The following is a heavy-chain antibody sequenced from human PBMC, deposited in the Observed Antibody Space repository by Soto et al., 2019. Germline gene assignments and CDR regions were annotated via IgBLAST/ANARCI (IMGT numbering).Heavy chain of an antibody. V-gene: IGHV3-30-3*01. CDR1: GFSFSISP. D-gene: IGHD7-27*01. CDR2: ISYDGTNK. J-gene: IGHJ4*02. Sequence: VQLVESGGCVVQPGRSLRLSCAASGFSFSISPMHWVRQAPGKGPEWVALISYDGTNKFYADSVKGRFTISRDNSKSTLYLQVDSLRPEDAAVYYCARDPKTSGGQHWAFNYFDSWGQGTLVTVSS. CDR3: ARDPKTSGGQHWAFNYFDS.